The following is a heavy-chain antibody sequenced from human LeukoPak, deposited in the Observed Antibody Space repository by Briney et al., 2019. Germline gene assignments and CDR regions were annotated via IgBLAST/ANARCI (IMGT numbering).Heavy chain of an antibody. D-gene: IGHD3-10*01. CDR1: GFTFSSYA. CDR2: VSGSDGST. J-gene: IGHJ4*02. CDR3: AYMRGLYYGIDY. Sequence: GGSLRLSCAASGFTFSSYAMTWVRQAPGKGLEWVSSVSGSDGSTYYADSVKGRFTISRDNSKNTLYLQMNSLRAEDTAVYYCAYMRGLYYGIDYWGQGTLVTVSS. V-gene: IGHV3-23*01.